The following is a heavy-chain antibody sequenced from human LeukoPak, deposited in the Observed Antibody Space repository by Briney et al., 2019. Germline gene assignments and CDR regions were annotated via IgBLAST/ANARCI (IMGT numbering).Heavy chain of an antibody. J-gene: IGHJ4*02. Sequence: GGSLRLSCAASGFTFDDYGMSWVRQAPGKGLEWVSGINWNGGSTGYADSVKGRFTISRDNAKNSLYLQMNSLRAEDTALYYCARVGGSGSYYSSRLFDYWGQGTLVTVSS. V-gene: IGHV3-20*04. CDR2: INWNGGST. CDR3: ARVGGSGSYYSSRLFDY. D-gene: IGHD3-10*01. CDR1: GFTFDDYG.